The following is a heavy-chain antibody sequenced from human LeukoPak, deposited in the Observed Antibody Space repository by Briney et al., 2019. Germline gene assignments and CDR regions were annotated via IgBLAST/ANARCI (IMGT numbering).Heavy chain of an antibody. Sequence: PGGSLRLSCAASGFTFTNYAMSWVRQAPGEGLEWVSSISNIGGGTYYADSVKSRFTISRDNSKNTLYLQMNSLRAEDTAEYYCAKGGGAGAFDIWGQGTMVTVSS. CDR1: GFTFTNYA. V-gene: IGHV3-23*01. CDR2: ISNIGGGT. CDR3: AKGGGAGAFDI. J-gene: IGHJ3*02. D-gene: IGHD3-3*01.